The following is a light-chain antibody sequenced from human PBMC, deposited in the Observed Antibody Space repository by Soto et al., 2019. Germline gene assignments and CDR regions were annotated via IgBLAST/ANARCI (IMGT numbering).Light chain of an antibody. CDR3: SSYAGTYLHVI. Sequence: QSVPTQPRSVSGSPGQSVTISCSGTSDDIGDYNSVSWYQKHPGKAPKLLVYDVAKRPSGVPDRFTASKSGSTASLTISGLRAEDEADYYCSSYAGTYLHVIFGGGTKLTVL. CDR2: DVA. V-gene: IGLV2-11*01. CDR1: SDDIGDYNS. J-gene: IGLJ2*01.